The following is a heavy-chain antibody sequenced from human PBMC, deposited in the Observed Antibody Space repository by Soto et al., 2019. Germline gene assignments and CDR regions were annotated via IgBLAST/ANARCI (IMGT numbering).Heavy chain of an antibody. J-gene: IGHJ5*02. Sequence: EVQLLESGGGLVQPGGSLRLSCGASGFTFSSYAMSWVRQAPGKGLEWVSSISSSGGSTLYADSVQGRFTISRDNSKNTLDLQMSSLRAADTAVYYCANFYGGNSAHAYTIAPRGQGTLVTVSS. D-gene: IGHD2-21*02. CDR3: ANFYGGNSAHAYTIAP. CDR1: GFTFSSYA. V-gene: IGHV3-23*01. CDR2: ISSSGGST.